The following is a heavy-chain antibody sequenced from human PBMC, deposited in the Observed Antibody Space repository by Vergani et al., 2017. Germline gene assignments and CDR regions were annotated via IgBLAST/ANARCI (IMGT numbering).Heavy chain of an antibody. CDR1: GFTFSSYA. V-gene: IGHV3-23*01. J-gene: IGHJ6*02. CDR2: ISGSGGST. D-gene: IGHD2-15*01. Sequence: EVQLLESGGGLVQPGGSLRLSCAASGFTFSSYAMSWVRQAPGKGLEWVSAISGSGGSTYYADSVKGRFTISRDNSKNTLYLQMNSLRAEDTAVYYCANRQKXYCSGGSCYFDYYYGMDVWGQGTTVTVSS. CDR3: ANRQKXYCSGGSCYFDYYYGMDV.